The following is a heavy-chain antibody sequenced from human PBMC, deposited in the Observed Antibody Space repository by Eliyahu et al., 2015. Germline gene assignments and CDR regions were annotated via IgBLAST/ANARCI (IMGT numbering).Heavy chain of an antibody. J-gene: IGHJ4*02. CDR2: IYYSGTT. V-gene: IGHV4-39*01. CDR1: GGSISSSRHY. Sequence: QLQLQESGPGLVKPSETLSLTCTVSGGSISSSRHYWGWIRQPPGKGLEWIGIIYYSGTTYYNPSLKSRVTIDVDTSKNQFSLQLSSVTAADTGVYYCARLREVLKWFGDLSGYFDYWGQGTLVTVSS. D-gene: IGHD3-10*01. CDR3: ARLREVLKWFGDLSGYFDY.